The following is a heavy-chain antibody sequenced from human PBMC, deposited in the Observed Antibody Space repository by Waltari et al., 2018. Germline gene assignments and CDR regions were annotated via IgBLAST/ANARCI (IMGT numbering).Heavy chain of an antibody. J-gene: IGHJ3*01. Sequence: QLQLQESGPGLLKPSETLSLTCTVSGGSISSSSYSWGWIRQPPGTGLEWIADLYYTGTPYYYPSLKCRFTISVDTSRNQFSLKLSSVTAADTAVYFCARRSGYYDLWGQGTMVTVSS. V-gene: IGHV4-39*07. CDR2: LYYTGTP. CDR3: ARRSGYYDL. D-gene: IGHD3-3*01. CDR1: GGSISSSSYS.